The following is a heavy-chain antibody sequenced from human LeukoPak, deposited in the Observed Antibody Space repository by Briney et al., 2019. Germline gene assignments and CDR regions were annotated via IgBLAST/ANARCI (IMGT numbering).Heavy chain of an antibody. J-gene: IGHJ4*02. V-gene: IGHV1-24*01. Sequence: ASVKVSCKVSGYTLTELSMHWVRQAPGEGLEWKGGFDPEDGETMYAQKMQGRVTMHEDTYKNTAYTEVRRLRSEDTSVYYCATYRGGQAAGVLFDYWGQGTLVTVSS. CDR1: GYTLTELS. D-gene: IGHD2-15*01. CDR2: FDPEDGET. CDR3: ATYRGGQAAGVLFDY.